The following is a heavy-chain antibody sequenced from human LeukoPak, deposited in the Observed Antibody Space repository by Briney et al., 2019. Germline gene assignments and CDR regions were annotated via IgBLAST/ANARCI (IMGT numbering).Heavy chain of an antibody. CDR2: IFYSGSA. V-gene: IGHV4-61*01. CDR1: GGSVSSGTYY. Sequence: PSETLSLTCTVSGGSVSSGTYYWSWIRQPPGKGLEWIGYIFYSGSADYNPALKSRVTISVDTSKNQFSLKLSSVTAADTAVYYCARDKVPGDYWGQGTLVTVSS. CDR3: ARDKVPGDY. J-gene: IGHJ4*02. D-gene: IGHD1-1*01.